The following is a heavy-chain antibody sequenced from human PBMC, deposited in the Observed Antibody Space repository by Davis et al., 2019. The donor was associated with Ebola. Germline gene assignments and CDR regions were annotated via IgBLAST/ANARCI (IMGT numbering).Heavy chain of an antibody. J-gene: IGHJ4*02. CDR3: AVVIDPIDY. CDR1: GFTFSGSA. CDR2: IRSKANSYAT. V-gene: IGHV3-73*01. D-gene: IGHD2-21*01. Sequence: GGSLRLSYAASGFTFSGSAMHWVRQASGKGLEWVGRIRSKANSYATAYAASVKGRFTISRDDSKNTAYLQMNSLKTEDTAVYYCAVVIDPIDYWGQGTLVTVSS.